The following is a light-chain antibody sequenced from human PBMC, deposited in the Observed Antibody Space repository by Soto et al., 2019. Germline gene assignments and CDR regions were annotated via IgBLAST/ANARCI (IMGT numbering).Light chain of an antibody. J-gene: IGKJ1*01. CDR2: GAS. CDR1: QSVSNN. V-gene: IGKV3-15*01. Sequence: EIVMTQSPATLSVSPGERATLSCRASQSVSNNLAWYQQKPGQAPRLLIYGASTRATGIPARFSGSGSGTEFTLTISSLQSEDFAVYYCQQYNNWPRPFGQGTKV. CDR3: QQYNNWPRP.